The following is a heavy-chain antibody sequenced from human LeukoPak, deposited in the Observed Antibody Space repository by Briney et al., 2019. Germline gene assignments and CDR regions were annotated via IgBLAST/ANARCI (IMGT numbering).Heavy chain of an antibody. CDR2: IYYSGST. CDR1: GGSISSSSYY. CDR3: ARHIFSPLDPYGSGSYPFDY. J-gene: IGHJ4*02. D-gene: IGHD3-10*01. V-gene: IGHV4-39*01. Sequence: SETLSLTCTVSGGSISSSSYYWGWIRQPPGKGLEWIGSIYYSGSTYYNPSLKSRVTISVDTSKNQFSLKLSSVTAADTAVYYCARHIFSPLDPYGSGSYPFDYWGQGTLVTVSS.